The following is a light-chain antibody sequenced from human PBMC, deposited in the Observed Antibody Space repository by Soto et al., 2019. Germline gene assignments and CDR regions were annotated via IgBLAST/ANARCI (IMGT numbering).Light chain of an antibody. CDR2: GAS. V-gene: IGKV3-20*01. CDR1: QSVSNNY. Sequence: EIGLTKYKGTLSLSPGERATLSCRASQSVSNNYLAWYQQKPGQAPRLLIYGASNRATGIPDRFSGSGSGTDFTLTISRLEPEDFAVYYCQQYGSSGTFGQGTKVAIK. J-gene: IGKJ1*01. CDR3: QQYGSSGT.